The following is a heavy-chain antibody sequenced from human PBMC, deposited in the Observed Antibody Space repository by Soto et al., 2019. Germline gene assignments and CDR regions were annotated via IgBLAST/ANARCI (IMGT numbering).Heavy chain of an antibody. V-gene: IGHV4-4*02. CDR2: IYHSVST. CDR3: ARGWTTVTNWFDP. J-gene: IGHJ5*02. D-gene: IGHD4-17*01. Sequence: QVQLQESGPGLVKPSGTLSLTCAVSGGSINSSNGWSWVRQPTGKGLEWIGEIYHSVSTNYNPSLKTRVTISVDKSKNQFSLKLSSVTAADTAVYYGARGWTTVTNWFDPWGQGPLVTVSS. CDR1: GGSINSSNG.